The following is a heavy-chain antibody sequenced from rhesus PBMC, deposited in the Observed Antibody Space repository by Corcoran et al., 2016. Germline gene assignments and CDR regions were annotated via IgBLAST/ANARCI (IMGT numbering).Heavy chain of an antibody. V-gene: IGHV4-169*02. CDR2: IYGSGSST. CDR1: GGSISSSY. Sequence: QLQLQESGPGLVKPSETLSVTCAVSGGSISSSYWSWIRPAPGKGLEWIGYIYGSGSSTNYNPSLKSRVTLSVDTSKNQLSLKLSSVTTADTAVYYCARDPDSSWYYFDYWGQGVLVTVSS. CDR3: ARDPDSSWYYFDY. J-gene: IGHJ4*01. D-gene: IGHD6-13*01.